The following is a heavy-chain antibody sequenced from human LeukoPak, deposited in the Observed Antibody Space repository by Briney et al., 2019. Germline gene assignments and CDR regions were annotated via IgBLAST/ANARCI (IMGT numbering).Heavy chain of an antibody. V-gene: IGHV3-7*01. CDR1: GFTFSSYW. J-gene: IGHJ4*02. CDR2: IKQDGSEK. D-gene: IGHD6-19*01. CDR3: ASLYSSGWTRDY. Sequence: GGSLRLSCAASGFTFSSYWMSWVRQAPGRGLEWVANIKQDGSEKYYVDSVKGRFTISRDNAKNSLYLQMNSLRAEDTAVYYCASLYSSGWTRDYRGQGTLVTVSS.